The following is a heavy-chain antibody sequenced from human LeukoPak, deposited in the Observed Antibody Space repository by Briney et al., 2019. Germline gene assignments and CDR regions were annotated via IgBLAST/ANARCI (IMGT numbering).Heavy chain of an antibody. Sequence: PGGSLRLSCAASGFTFSSYGMSWVRQAPGKGLEWVSAISGSGGSTYYADSVKGRFTISRDNSKNTLYLQMNSLRAEDMALYYCAKDMSYGGYSGYDYWGQGTLVTVSS. CDR3: AKDMSYGGYSGYDY. CDR2: ISGSGGST. V-gene: IGHV3-23*01. CDR1: GFTFSSYG. D-gene: IGHD5-12*01. J-gene: IGHJ4*02.